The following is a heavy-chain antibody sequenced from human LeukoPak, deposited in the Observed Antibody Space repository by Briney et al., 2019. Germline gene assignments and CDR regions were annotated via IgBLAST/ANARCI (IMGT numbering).Heavy chain of an antibody. CDR1: GVSISSSSYY. CDR3: ARRKRSGCSSTSCLLNWFDP. J-gene: IGHJ5*02. V-gene: IGHV4-39*07. CDR2: IYYSGST. D-gene: IGHD2-2*01. Sequence: SETLSLTCTVSGVSISSSSYYWGWIRQPPGKGLEWIGSIYYSGSTYYNPSLKSRATISVDTSKNQFSLKLDSVTAADTAVYYCARRKRSGCSSTSCLLNWFDPWGQGTLVTVSS.